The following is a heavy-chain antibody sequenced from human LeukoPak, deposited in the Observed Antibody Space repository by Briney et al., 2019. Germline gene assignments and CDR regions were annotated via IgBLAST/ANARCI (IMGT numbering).Heavy chain of an antibody. CDR2: ISFDGSHE. CDR3: AKDYYGSGSLFDY. D-gene: IGHD3-10*01. CDR1: GFTFRSYA. J-gene: IGHJ4*02. V-gene: IGHV3-30-3*01. Sequence: GGSLRLSCAAAGFTFRSYAMHWVRQAPGKGLEWVAVISFDGSHEYYADSVRGRFTISRDNSKNTLYLQMNSLRAEDTAVYYCAKDYYGSGSLFDYWGQGTLVTVSS.